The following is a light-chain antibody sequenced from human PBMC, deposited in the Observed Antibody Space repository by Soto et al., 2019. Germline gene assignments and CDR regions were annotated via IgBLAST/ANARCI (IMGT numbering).Light chain of an antibody. CDR3: CSYAGRSTVV. V-gene: IGLV2-23*01. CDR2: EAS. J-gene: IGLJ2*01. Sequence: QSALTQPASVSGSPGQSITISCTGTSSDVGSYNLVSWYQQHPGKAPKLMIYEASQRPSGVSNRFSGSNSGNTASLTISGLQAEDEADYHCCSYAGRSTVVFGGGTKVTVL. CDR1: SSDVGSYNL.